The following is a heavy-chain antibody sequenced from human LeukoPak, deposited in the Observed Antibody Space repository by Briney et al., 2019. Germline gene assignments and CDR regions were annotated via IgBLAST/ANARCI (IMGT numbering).Heavy chain of an antibody. V-gene: IGHV3-7*05. CDR2: INKDGRVK. J-gene: IGHJ1*01. CDR3: ARENVESGGFQY. Sequence: PGGSLRLSCAASGFNFADSAMSWVRQAPGKGLEWVANINKDGRVKHYVDSVKGRFTISRDDAKNLMYLQMNSLGDEDTAVYYCARENVESGGFQYWGQGTLVTVSS. D-gene: IGHD3-10*01. CDR1: GFNFADSA.